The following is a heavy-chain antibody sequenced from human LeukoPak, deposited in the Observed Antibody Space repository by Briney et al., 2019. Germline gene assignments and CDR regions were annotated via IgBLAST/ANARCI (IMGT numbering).Heavy chain of an antibody. D-gene: IGHD3-9*01. CDR2: IYYSGST. J-gene: IGHJ6*02. Sequence: SETLSLTCTVSRGSISNYYWSWIRQPPGKGLEWIGYIYYSGSTNYNPSLKSRVTISVDTSKNQFSLKLSSVTAADTAVYYCARAGSLYYDILTGYSVYYYGMDVWGQGTTVTVSS. V-gene: IGHV4-59*12. CDR3: ARAGSLYYDILTGYSVYYYGMDV. CDR1: RGSISNYY.